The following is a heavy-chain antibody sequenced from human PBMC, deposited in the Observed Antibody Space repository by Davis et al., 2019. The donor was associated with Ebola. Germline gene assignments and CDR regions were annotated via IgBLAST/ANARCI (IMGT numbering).Heavy chain of an antibody. Sequence: GESLKISCAASGFTFSDYAMNWVRQAPGKGLEWVSIISGSGGSTHYTDSEKGRFTISRDNSKNTLYLQMGSLRAEDMAVYYCARLRWYYWYFDLWGRGTLVTVSS. CDR3: ARLRWYYWYFDL. J-gene: IGHJ2*01. D-gene: IGHD4-23*01. CDR1: GFTFSDYA. CDR2: ISGSGGST. V-gene: IGHV3-23*01.